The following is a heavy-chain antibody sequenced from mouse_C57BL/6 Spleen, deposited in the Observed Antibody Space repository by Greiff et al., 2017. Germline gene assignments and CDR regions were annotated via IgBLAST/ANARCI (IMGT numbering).Heavy chain of an antibody. D-gene: IGHD1-1*01. CDR2: INPGSGGT. CDR1: GYAFTNYL. Sequence: QVQLQQSGAELVRPGTSVKVSCKASGYAFTNYLIEWVKQRPGQGLEWIGVINPGSGGTNYNEKFKGKATLTADKSSSTAYLQLSSLTSEDSAVYFCARDLTTVRWAPMDYGGQGTSVTVSS. J-gene: IGHJ4*01. V-gene: IGHV1-54*01. CDR3: ARDLTTVRWAPMDY.